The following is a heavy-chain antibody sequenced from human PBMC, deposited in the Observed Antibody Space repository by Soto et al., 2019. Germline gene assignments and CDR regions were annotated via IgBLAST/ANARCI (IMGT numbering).Heavy chain of an antibody. Sequence: GIPVEARSEARRGGNSSYASSWLRQAPGQGLEWMGGIIPIFGTANYAQKFQGRVTITADKSTSTAYMELSSLRSEDTSVYHCLIAVAGTHLDYWGQGTLVTASS. CDR1: RGGNSSYA. CDR2: IIPIFGTA. J-gene: IGHJ4*02. CDR3: LIAVAGTHLDY. D-gene: IGHD6-19*01. V-gene: IGHV1-69*06.